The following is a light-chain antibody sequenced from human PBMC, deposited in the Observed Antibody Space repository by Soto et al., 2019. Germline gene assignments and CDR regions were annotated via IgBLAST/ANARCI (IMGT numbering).Light chain of an antibody. CDR1: QSVRSD. V-gene: IGKV3-15*01. CDR2: GAS. J-gene: IGKJ5*01. Sequence: EIVMTQSPVTLSVSLGERATLSCRASQSVRSDLAWYQQRPGQAPWLLIYGASNRATGVPARFSGSGSGTEFTLTISSLQSEDFAVYYCQQYNNWPPIAFGQGTRLEIK. CDR3: QQYNNWPPIA.